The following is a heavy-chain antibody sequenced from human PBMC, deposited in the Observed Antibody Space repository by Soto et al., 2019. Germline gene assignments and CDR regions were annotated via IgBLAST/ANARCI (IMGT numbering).Heavy chain of an antibody. CDR1: GDSISSGNKY. Sequence: SETLSLTCTVSGDSISSGNKYWSWIRQPPGKGLEWIGYIFSSGTTYYNPSLKSRLTMSLDTSQNQFSLKLNSLTDADTAVYYCARVPSPFDYYYAMDVWGQGXTVTVYS. J-gene: IGHJ6*02. CDR2: IFSSGTT. V-gene: IGHV4-30-4*01. CDR3: ARVPSPFDYYYAMDV. D-gene: IGHD3-16*01.